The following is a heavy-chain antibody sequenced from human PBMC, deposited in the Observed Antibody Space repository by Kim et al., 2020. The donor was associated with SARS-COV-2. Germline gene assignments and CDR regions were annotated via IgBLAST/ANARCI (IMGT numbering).Heavy chain of an antibody. Sequence: GGSLRLSCAASGFTFSSYGMHWVRQAPGKGLEWVAVIWYDGSNKYYADSVKGRFTISRDNSKNTLYLQMNSLRAEDTAVYYCARSPLLGWLLTFDYWGQGTLVTVSS. CDR2: IWYDGSNK. D-gene: IGHD3-3*01. CDR1: GFTFSSYG. J-gene: IGHJ4*02. CDR3: ARSPLLGWLLTFDY. V-gene: IGHV3-33*01.